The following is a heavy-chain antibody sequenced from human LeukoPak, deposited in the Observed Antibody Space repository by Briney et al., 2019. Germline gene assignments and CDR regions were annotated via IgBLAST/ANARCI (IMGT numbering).Heavy chain of an antibody. CDR1: GGSFSGYY. J-gene: IGHJ6*02. Sequence: SSETLSLTCAVYGGSFSGYYWSWIRQPPGKGLEWIGYIYYSGSTNYNPSLKSRVTISVDTSKNQFSLKLSSVTAADTAVYYCARALSYGFWSYGMDVWGQGTTVTVSS. CDR2: IYYSGST. V-gene: IGHV4-59*01. D-gene: IGHD5-18*01. CDR3: ARALSYGFWSYGMDV.